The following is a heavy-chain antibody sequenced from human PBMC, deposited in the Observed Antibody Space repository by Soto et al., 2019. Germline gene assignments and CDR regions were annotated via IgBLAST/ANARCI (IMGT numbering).Heavy chain of an antibody. CDR1: GYTFSTLD. V-gene: IGHV1-8*01. D-gene: IGHD5-12*01. J-gene: IGHJ4*02. CDR3: ARGIDAGYDY. CDR2: MSPNSGNT. Sequence: ASVKVSCKASGYTFSTLDINWVRQATGQGLEWMGWMSPNSGNTGYAQKFQGRVSMTRDTSINTAYMELSSLRSDDTAVYYCARGIDAGYDYWGQGSLVTVSS.